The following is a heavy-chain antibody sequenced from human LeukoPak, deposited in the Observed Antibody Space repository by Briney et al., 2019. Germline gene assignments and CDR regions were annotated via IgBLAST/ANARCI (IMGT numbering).Heavy chain of an antibody. CDR3: AKTVGARPLDAFDI. J-gene: IGHJ3*02. V-gene: IGHV3-74*03. CDR2: ISNNGITT. Sequence: GGSLRLSCVGSGFTFSNFWMHWVRQAPGKGPVWVSHISNNGITTTDADSVRGRFTISRDNAKNTLYLQMNSLRAEDTAVYYCAKTVGARPLDAFDIWGQGTMVTVSS. D-gene: IGHD1-26*01. CDR1: GFTFSNFW.